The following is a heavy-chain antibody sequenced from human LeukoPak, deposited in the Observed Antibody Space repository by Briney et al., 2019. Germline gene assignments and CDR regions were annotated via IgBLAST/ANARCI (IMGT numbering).Heavy chain of an antibody. J-gene: IGHJ4*02. Sequence: ASVKLSCKSSGYTFTGYYMHWVRQAPGQGLEWMGWINPNSSGTNYAQKFQGRVTMTRQTSISTAYMELSRLRSDDTAVYYCARPHSHGDPLRDCGQGTLVTVSS. D-gene: IGHD4-17*01. V-gene: IGHV1-2*02. CDR1: GYTFTGYY. CDR3: ARPHSHGDPLRD. CDR2: INPNSSGT.